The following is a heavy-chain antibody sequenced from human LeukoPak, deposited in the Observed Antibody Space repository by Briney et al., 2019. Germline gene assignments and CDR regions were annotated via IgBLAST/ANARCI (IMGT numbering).Heavy chain of an antibody. CDR2: ISYDGSNK. Sequence: PGRSLRLSCAASGFTFSSYGMHWVRQAPGKGLEWVAVISYDGSNKYYADSVKGRFTISRDNSKNTLYLQMNSLRAEDTAVYYCAKLDGLGYCSGGSCYGGYYGMDVWGQGTMVTVSS. J-gene: IGHJ6*02. V-gene: IGHV3-30*18. CDR3: AKLDGLGYCSGGSCYGGYYGMDV. D-gene: IGHD2-15*01. CDR1: GFTFSSYG.